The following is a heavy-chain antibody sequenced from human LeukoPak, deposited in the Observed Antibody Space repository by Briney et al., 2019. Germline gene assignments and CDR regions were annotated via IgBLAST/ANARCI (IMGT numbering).Heavy chain of an antibody. J-gene: IGHJ4*02. CDR3: ARGQTTMTN. V-gene: IGHV3-7*03. CDR2: IKQDGSEK. CDR1: GFTFSSYW. Sequence: PGGSLRLSCAASGFTFSSYWMSWVRQAPGKGLQWVANIKQDGSEKYYVDSVKGRFTISRDDAKNSLYLQMNSLRAEDTAVYFCARGQTTMTNWGQGTLVTVSS. D-gene: IGHD4-17*01.